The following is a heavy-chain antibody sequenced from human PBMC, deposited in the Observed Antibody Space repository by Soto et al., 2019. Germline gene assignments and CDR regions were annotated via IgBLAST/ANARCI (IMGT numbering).Heavy chain of an antibody. CDR3: ARDEIAARPGYYYGMDV. CDR1: GFTFSSYA. D-gene: IGHD6-6*01. CDR2: ISYDVSNK. Sequence: QVQLVESGGGVVQPGRSLRLSCAASGFTFSSYAMHWVRQAPGKGLEWVAVISYDVSNKYYADSVKGRFTISRDNSKNTLYLQMNSLRAEDTAVYYCARDEIAARPGYYYGMDVWGQGTTVTVSS. J-gene: IGHJ6*02. V-gene: IGHV3-30-3*01.